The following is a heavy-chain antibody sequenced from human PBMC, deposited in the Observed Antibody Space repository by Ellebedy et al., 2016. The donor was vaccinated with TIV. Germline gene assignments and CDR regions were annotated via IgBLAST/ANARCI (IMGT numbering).Heavy chain of an antibody. Sequence: SVKVSCKASGGSFSNFGLSWVRQAPGQGLEWMGWIIPTFGTSNSARKFHDRLTITADESTSTVYMELSSLRSEDTAVYFCAKYDWNSEPSFEYWGQGTLVTVSS. CDR2: IIPTFGTS. J-gene: IGHJ4*02. CDR1: GGSFSNFG. CDR3: AKYDWNSEPSFEY. V-gene: IGHV1-69*13. D-gene: IGHD1-7*01.